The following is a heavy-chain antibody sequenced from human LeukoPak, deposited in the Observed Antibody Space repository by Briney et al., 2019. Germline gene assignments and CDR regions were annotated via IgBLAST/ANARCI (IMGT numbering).Heavy chain of an antibody. CDR3: ARANPSGTAFDY. J-gene: IGHJ4*02. CDR1: GFTVSSYS. CDR2: ISSSSSYI. V-gene: IGHV3-21*01. Sequence: GGSLRLSCAASGFTVSSYSMNWVRQTPGKGLEWVSSISSSSSYIYYADSVKGRFTISRDNAKNSLYLQMNSLRAEDTAVYYCARANPSGTAFDYWGQGTLVTVSS.